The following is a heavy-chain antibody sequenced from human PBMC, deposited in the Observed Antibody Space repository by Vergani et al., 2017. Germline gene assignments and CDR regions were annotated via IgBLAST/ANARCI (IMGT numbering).Heavy chain of an antibody. Sequence: VQLLESGGGLVQPGGSLRLSCAASGFTFSSYAMSWVRQAPGKGLEWVSAISGSGGSTYYADSVKGRFTISRDNSKNTLSLQMNSLRAEDTAVYYCAKDWGARYXFDYWGQGTLVTVSS. J-gene: IGHJ4*02. CDR2: ISGSGGST. CDR1: GFTFSSYA. D-gene: IGHD3-16*01. CDR3: AKDWGARYXFDY. V-gene: IGHV3-23*01.